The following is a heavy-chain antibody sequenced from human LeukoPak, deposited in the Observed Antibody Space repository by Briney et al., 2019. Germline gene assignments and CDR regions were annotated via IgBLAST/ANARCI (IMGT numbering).Heavy chain of an antibody. V-gene: IGHV1-2*02. Sequence: ASVKVSCKASGYTSTGYYMHWVRQAPGQGLEWMGWINPNSGGTNYAQKFQGRVTMTRDTSISTAYLQWSSLKASDTAMYYCARLDDILTGYTPDYWGQGTLVTVSS. CDR1: GYTSTGYY. CDR3: ARLDDILTGYTPDY. CDR2: INPNSGGT. J-gene: IGHJ4*02. D-gene: IGHD3-9*01.